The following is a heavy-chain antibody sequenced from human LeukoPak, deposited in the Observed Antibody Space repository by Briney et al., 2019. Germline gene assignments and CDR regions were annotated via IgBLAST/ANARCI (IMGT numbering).Heavy chain of an antibody. V-gene: IGHV3-30*02. CDR1: GFTFSSYG. CDR3: KSGGAAPGSFDY. CDR2: IWYDGSNK. J-gene: IGHJ4*02. D-gene: IGHD1-1*01. Sequence: GGSLRLSCAASGFTFSSYGMHWVRQAPGKGLEWVAVIWYDGSNKYYADSVKGRFTISRDNSKNTLYLQMNSLRVEDTAVYYCKSGGAAPGSFDYWGQGALVTVSP.